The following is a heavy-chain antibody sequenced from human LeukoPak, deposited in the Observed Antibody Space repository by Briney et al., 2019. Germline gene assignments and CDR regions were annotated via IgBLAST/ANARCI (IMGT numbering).Heavy chain of an antibody. D-gene: IGHD1/OR15-1a*01. J-gene: IGHJ6*02. V-gene: IGHV6-1*01. Sequence: SQTLSLTCAISGDIVSSNSAAWNWIRQSPSRGLEWLGGTYYRSKWYNDYAASVKSRITINPDTSKNQFSLQLNSVTPEDTAVYYCARAEGEHAGYGMDVWGQGTTVTVSS. CDR2: TYYRSKWYN. CDR1: GDIVSSNSAA. CDR3: ARAEGEHAGYGMDV.